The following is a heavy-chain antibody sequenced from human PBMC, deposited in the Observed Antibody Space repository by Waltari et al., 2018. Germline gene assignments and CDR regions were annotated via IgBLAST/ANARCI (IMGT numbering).Heavy chain of an antibody. D-gene: IGHD6-13*01. V-gene: IGHV1-18*01. CDR3: ARVCLYSSSCGYYYYYGMDV. CDR1: GYTFTSYG. CDR2: ISAYNGNT. Sequence: QVQLVQSGAEVKKPGASVKVSCKASGYTFTSYGISWVRQAPGQGLEWMGWISAYNGNTNYAQKLQGRVTMTTDTSTSTAYMELRSLRSDDTAVDYCARVCLYSSSCGYYYYYGMDVWGQGTTVTVSS. J-gene: IGHJ6*02.